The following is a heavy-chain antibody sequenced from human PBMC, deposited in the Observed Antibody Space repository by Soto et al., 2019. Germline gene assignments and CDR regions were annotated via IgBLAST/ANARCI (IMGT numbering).Heavy chain of an antibody. CDR1: VFTFSSYA. V-gene: IGHV3-23*01. D-gene: IGHD6-13*01. CDR3: AKLSKHGPFDACDI. Sequence: VGSLRLSCASSVFTFSSYAMSCVRHSPGKWLEWVSAISGSGGSTYYADSVKGRFTISRDNSKNTLYLQMNSLRAEDTAVYYCAKLSKHGPFDACDIWGQGIMVTVXS. CDR2: ISGSGGST. J-gene: IGHJ3*02.